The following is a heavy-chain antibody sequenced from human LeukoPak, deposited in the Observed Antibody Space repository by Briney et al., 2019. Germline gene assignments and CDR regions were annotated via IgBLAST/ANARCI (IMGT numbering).Heavy chain of an antibody. J-gene: IGHJ4*02. Sequence: PGGSLRLSCVASGFNLSSYSMNWVRQAPGKGLEGVSCISGSSSYISYADLVKGRFTISRDNAKNSVYLQMNSLRAEDTAAYYCARDTGPDLDYWGQGTLVTVSS. CDR3: ARDTGPDLDY. V-gene: IGHV3-21*01. CDR1: GFNLSSYS. D-gene: IGHD1-14*01. CDR2: ISGSSSYI.